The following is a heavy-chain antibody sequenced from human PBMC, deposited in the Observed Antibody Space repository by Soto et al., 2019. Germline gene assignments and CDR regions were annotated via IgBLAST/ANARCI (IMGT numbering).Heavy chain of an antibody. Sequence: VKVSCKASGGTFSSYAISWVRQAPGQGLEWMGGIIPIFGTANYAQKFQGRVTITADESTSTAYMELSSLRSEDTAVYYCARVQPAAISDAFDIWGQGTMVTVSS. D-gene: IGHD2-2*01. CDR3: ARVQPAAISDAFDI. V-gene: IGHV1-69*13. CDR2: IIPIFGTA. CDR1: GGTFSSYA. J-gene: IGHJ3*02.